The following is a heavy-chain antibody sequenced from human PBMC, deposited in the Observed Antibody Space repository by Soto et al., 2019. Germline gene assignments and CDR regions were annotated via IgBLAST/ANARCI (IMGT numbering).Heavy chain of an antibody. CDR3: ASDPSSGYYQQSAFDI. CDR2: IYPGDSDT. Sequence: GESLKISCQASGYSFTSYWIGWVRQMPGKGLEWMGIIYPGDSDTTYSPSFQGQVTISVDKSITTAYLQWSSLKASDTAMYYCASDPSSGYYQQSAFDIWGQGTMVTVSS. CDR1: GYSFTSYW. J-gene: IGHJ3*02. V-gene: IGHV5-51*01. D-gene: IGHD3-22*01.